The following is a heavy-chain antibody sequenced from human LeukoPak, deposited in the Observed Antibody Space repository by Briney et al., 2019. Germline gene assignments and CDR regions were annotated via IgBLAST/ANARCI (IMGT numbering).Heavy chain of an antibody. CDR1: GGSVSTYY. V-gene: IGHV4-4*07. J-gene: IGHJ4*02. CDR2: ISTSGST. Sequence: SETLSLTCTVSGGSVSTYYWSWIRRPGGKGLEWIGRISTSGSTDYNPSLKSRVTISVDTSKNQFSLKLSSVTAADTAVYYCARVMAYYYGSGTDPLDYWGQGTLVTVSS. D-gene: IGHD3-10*01. CDR3: ARVMAYYYGSGTDPLDY.